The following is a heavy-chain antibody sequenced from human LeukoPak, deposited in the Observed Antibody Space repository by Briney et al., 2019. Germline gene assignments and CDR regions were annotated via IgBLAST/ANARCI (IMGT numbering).Heavy chain of an antibody. CDR2: IYYSGST. D-gene: IGHD6-13*01. V-gene: IGHV4-59*08. J-gene: IGHJ5*02. Sequence: PSETLSLTCTVSGGSISSYYWSWIRPPPGKGLEWMGCIYYSGSTNYNPSLKSRVTISVDTSKNQFSLKLSSVTAEDTAVYYCARHALYSSSWYDPGSWFDPWGQGTLVTVSS. CDR3: ARHALYSSSWYDPGSWFDP. CDR1: GGSISSYY.